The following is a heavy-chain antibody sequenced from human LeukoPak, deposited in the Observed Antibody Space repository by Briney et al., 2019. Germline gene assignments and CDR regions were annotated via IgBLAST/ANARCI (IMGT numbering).Heavy chain of an antibody. Sequence: PGGSLRLSCAASGFTFSSYAMHWVRQAPGKGLEWVAVISYDGSNKYYADSVKGRFTISRDNSKNTLYLQMNSLIAEDTAVYYCARDRISRFGETGMNYFDYWGQGTLVTVSS. CDR2: ISYDGSNK. CDR3: ARDRISRFGETGMNYFDY. CDR1: GFTFSSYA. J-gene: IGHJ4*02. V-gene: IGHV3-30-3*01. D-gene: IGHD3-10*01.